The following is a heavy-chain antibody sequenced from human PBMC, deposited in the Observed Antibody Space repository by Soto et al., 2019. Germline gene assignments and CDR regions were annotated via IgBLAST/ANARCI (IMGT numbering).Heavy chain of an antibody. CDR2: INPNSGGT. CDR1: GYTFTGYY. J-gene: IGHJ6*02. V-gene: IGHV1-2*04. Sequence: ASVKVSCKASGYTFTGYYMHWVRQAPGQGLEWMGWINPNSGGTNYAQKFQGWVTMTRDTSISTAYMELSRLRSDDTAVYYCARGSRYSGSLRAHKFGMDVWGQGTTVTVSS. CDR3: ARGSRYSGSLRAHKFGMDV. D-gene: IGHD1-26*01.